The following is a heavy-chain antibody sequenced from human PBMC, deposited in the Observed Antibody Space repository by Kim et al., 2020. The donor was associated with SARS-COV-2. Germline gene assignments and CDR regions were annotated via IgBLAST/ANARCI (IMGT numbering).Heavy chain of an antibody. V-gene: IGHV3-33*08. CDR1: GYMFSNYG. CDR2: TWFDGSQK. Sequence: GGSLRLSCAASGYMFSNYGMHWVRQAPGKGLEWVAVTWFDGSQKYYADSVKGRFSISKDNSKSTLFLQMNSLRAEDTAVYYCARWFGDRVFYVDVWGQGTTVTVSS. CDR3: ARWFGDRVFYVDV. J-gene: IGHJ6*02. D-gene: IGHD3-10*01.